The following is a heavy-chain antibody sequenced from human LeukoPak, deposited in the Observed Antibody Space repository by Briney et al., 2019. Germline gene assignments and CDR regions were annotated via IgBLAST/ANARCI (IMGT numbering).Heavy chain of an antibody. V-gene: IGHV4-61*08. J-gene: IGHJ4*02. CDR3: ARASGEGATN. D-gene: IGHD1-26*01. CDR2: IYYSGST. Sequence: SETLSLTCTVSGGSISSSAYHWGWIRQPPGKGLEWIGYIYYSGSTNYNPSLKSRVTISVDTSKNQFSLKLSSVTAADTAVYYCARASGEGATNWGQGTLVTVSS. CDR1: GGSISSSAYH.